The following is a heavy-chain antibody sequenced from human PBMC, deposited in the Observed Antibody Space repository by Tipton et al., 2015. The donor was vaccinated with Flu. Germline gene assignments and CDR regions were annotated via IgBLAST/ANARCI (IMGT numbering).Heavy chain of an antibody. D-gene: IGHD2-2*01. J-gene: IGHJ5*02. V-gene: IGHV1-69*18. CDR2: IIPTFGTA. CDR1: GGTFSSYA. CDR3: ARGPDIVVVPAAMGWFDP. Sequence: QVQLVQSGAEVKKPGSSVKVSCKASGGTFSSYAISWVRQAPGQGLEWMGRIIPTFGTANYAQKFQGRVTITADESTSTAYMELSSLRSEDTAVYYCARGPDIVVVPAAMGWFDPWGQGTLVTVSS.